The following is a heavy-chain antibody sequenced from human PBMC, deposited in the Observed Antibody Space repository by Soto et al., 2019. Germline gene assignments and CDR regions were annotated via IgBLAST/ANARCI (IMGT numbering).Heavy chain of an antibody. Sequence: EVQLLQYGGGLVQPGGSLRLSCVASGFIFPTYAMGWVRQAPGRGLEWVAAISGSGSDTFYAASVKGHFTISRDNSNSTLYLQLHTLRADDTAVYFCAKGRGYSQTGYDSWGQGALVAVPS. CDR3: AKGRGYSQTGYDS. CDR2: ISGSGSDT. V-gene: IGHV3-23*01. J-gene: IGHJ4*02. CDR1: GFIFPTYA. D-gene: IGHD2-15*01.